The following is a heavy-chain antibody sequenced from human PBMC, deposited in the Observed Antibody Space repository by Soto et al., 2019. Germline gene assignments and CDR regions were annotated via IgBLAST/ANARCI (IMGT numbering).Heavy chain of an antibody. CDR2: ISYDGSDQ. D-gene: IGHD3-3*01. CDR3: AKEPHYTSTWPYFDY. CDR1: EFTFSDYG. J-gene: IGHJ4*02. V-gene: IGHV3-30*18. Sequence: QVQLVESGGGVVQTGRSLRLSCTASEFTFSDYGMHWVRQAPGKGLEWVAVISYDGSDQYYADSVKGRFTISRDNSKNTLYLQMNSLRADDTAVYYCAKEPHYTSTWPYFDYWGQGTLVTVSS.